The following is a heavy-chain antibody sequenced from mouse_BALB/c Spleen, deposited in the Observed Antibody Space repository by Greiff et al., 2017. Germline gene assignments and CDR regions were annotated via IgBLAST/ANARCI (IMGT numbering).Heavy chain of an antibody. D-gene: IGHD2-10*01. J-gene: IGHJ2*01. V-gene: IGHV14-4*02. Sequence: VQLKQSGAELVRSGASVKLSCTASGFNIKDYYMHWVKQRPEQGLEWIGWIDPENGDTEYAPKFQGKATMTADTSSNTAYLQLSSLTSEDTAVYYCNVPLPRNYWGQGTTLTVSS. CDR2: IDPENGDT. CDR3: NVPLPRNY. CDR1: GFNIKDYY.